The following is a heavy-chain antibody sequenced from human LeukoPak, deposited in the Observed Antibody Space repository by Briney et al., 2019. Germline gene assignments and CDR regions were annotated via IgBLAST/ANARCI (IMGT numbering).Heavy chain of an antibody. CDR3: ARTFVDFWSGYYRRDWFDP. CDR2: FDPEDGET. D-gene: IGHD3-3*01. J-gene: IGHJ5*02. V-gene: IGHV1-24*01. CDR1: GYTLTELS. Sequence: ASVKVSCKVSGYTLTELSMHWVRQAPGKGLEWMGGFDPEDGETIYAQKFQGRVTMTRDTSTSTVYMELSSLRSDDTAIYYCARTFVDFWSGYYRRDWFDPWGQGTLVTVSS.